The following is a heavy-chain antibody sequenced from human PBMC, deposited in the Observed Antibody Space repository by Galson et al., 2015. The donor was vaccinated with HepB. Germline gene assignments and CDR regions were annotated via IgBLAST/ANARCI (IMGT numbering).Heavy chain of an antibody. V-gene: IGHV3-23*01. CDR2: ISGSGGRT. CDR1: GFSFSSNA. Sequence: SLRLSCAASGFSFSSNAMSWVRQVPGKGLEWISEISGSGGRTDYADSVKGRFIISRENSRNTLYLQMNSLRVDDSAVYFCAKAPIYYFDSWGQGIPVTVSS. CDR3: AKAPIYYFDS. J-gene: IGHJ4*02.